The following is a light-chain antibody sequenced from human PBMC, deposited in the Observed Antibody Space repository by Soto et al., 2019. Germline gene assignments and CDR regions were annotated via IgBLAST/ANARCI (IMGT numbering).Light chain of an antibody. CDR1: QSISSW. CDR2: DAS. J-gene: IGKJ1*01. Sequence: IQMTQSPSTLSASVGDRVTITCRASQSISSWLAWYQQKPGKAPKVLIYDASSLESGVPSRFSGSGSGTEFTLTISSLQPDDFATYYCQQYHACPWTFGQGTKVDIK. V-gene: IGKV1-5*01. CDR3: QQYHACPWT.